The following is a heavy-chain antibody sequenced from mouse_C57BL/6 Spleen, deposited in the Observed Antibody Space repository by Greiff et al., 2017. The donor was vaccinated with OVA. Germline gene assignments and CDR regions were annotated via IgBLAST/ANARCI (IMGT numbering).Heavy chain of an antibody. V-gene: IGHV14-2*01. CDR3: AGDDYDVGDAMDY. Sequence: VQLQQSGAELVKPGASVKLSCTASGFNIKDYYMHWVKQRTEQGLEWIGRIDPEDGETKYAPKLQGKATITADTASNTAYLQLSNLTSEDTAVYYCAGDDYDVGDAMDYCGQGTSVTVSS. CDR2: IDPEDGET. D-gene: IGHD2-4*01. J-gene: IGHJ4*01. CDR1: GFNIKDYY.